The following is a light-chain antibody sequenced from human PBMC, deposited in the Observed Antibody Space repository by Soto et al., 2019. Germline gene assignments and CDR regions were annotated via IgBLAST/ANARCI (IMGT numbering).Light chain of an antibody. CDR3: QQYGTSPRT. CDR1: QTINSNY. Sequence: EIVLTQSPGTLSLSPGERATLSCRASQTINSNYLAWHQQQPGQAPRLLIYGASSRATDIPDRFSGSGSGTDFILTISRLEPEDFAVYYCQQYGTSPRTFGQGTKLEIK. CDR2: GAS. V-gene: IGKV3-20*01. J-gene: IGKJ2*01.